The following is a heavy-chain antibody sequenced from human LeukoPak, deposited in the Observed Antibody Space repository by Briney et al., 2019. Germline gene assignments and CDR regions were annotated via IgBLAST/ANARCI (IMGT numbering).Heavy chain of an antibody. V-gene: IGHV1-8*03. CDR1: GYTFTGYY. CDR3: ARGRAAAGQYYFDY. CDR2: MNPNSGNT. D-gene: IGHD6-13*01. Sequence: GASVKVSCKASGYTFTGYYMHWVRQATGQGLEWMGWMNPNSGNTGYAQKFQGRVTITRNTSISTAYMELSSLRSEDTAVYYCARGRAAAGQYYFDYWGQGTLVTVSS. J-gene: IGHJ4*02.